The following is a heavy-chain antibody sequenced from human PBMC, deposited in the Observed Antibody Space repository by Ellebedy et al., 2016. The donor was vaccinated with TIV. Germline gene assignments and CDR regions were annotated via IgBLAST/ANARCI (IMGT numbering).Heavy chain of an antibody. CDR3: ARGLIWGIAAEPDHDAFDI. Sequence: ASVKVSCKGSGYSFTSYWIGWVRQMPGKGLEWMGIIYPGDSDTRYSPSFQGQVTISADKSISTAYLQWSSLKASDTAMYYCARGLIWGIAAEPDHDAFDIWGQGTMVTVSS. V-gene: IGHV5-51*01. CDR1: GYSFTSYW. J-gene: IGHJ3*02. CDR2: IYPGDSDT. D-gene: IGHD6-13*01.